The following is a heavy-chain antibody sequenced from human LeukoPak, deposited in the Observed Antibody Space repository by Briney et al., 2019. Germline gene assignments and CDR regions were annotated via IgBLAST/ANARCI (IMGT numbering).Heavy chain of an antibody. CDR2: IYHSGST. D-gene: IGHD5-18*01. CDR1: GGSISSSNW. Sequence: SETLSLTCAVSGGSISSSNWWSWVRQPPGKGLEWIGEIYHSGSTNYNPSLKSRVTMSVDTSKNQFSLKLSSVTAADTAVYYCARGSRYSYGPYYYYYGMDVWGQGTTVTVSS. V-gene: IGHV4-4*02. CDR3: ARGSRYSYGPYYYYYGMDV. J-gene: IGHJ6*02.